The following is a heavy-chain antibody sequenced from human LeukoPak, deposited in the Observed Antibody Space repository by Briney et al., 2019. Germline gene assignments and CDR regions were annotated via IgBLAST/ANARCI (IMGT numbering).Heavy chain of an antibody. V-gene: IGHV3-48*01. J-gene: IGHJ4*02. Sequence: GGSLRLSCAASGFTFSSYSMNWVRQAPGKGLEWVSYISSSSSTIYYADSVKGRFTISRDNAKNSLYLQMNSLRAEDMALYYCAKAAAAAGTNFDYWGQGTLVTVSS. D-gene: IGHD6-13*01. CDR2: ISSSSSTI. CDR3: AKAAAAAGTNFDY. CDR1: GFTFSSYS.